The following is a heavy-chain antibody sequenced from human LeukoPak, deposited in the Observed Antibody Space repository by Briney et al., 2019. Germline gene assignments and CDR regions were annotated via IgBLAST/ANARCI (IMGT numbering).Heavy chain of an antibody. V-gene: IGHV3-30*18. CDR1: GFTFGSYG. CDR3: AKEGGRYNWNSYFDY. J-gene: IGHJ4*02. CDR2: ISYDGSNK. D-gene: IGHD1-7*01. Sequence: PGRSLRLSCAASGFTFGSYGMHWVRQAPGKGLEWVAVISYDGSNKYYADSVKGRFTISRDNSKNTLYLQMNGLRAEDTAVYYCAKEGGRYNWNSYFDYWGQGTLVTVSS.